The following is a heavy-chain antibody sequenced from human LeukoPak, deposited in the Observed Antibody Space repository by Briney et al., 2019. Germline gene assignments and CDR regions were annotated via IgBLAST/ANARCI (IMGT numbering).Heavy chain of an antibody. CDR2: ISGSGGRT. CDR1: GFTFSDYA. J-gene: IGHJ4*02. D-gene: IGHD1-26*01. V-gene: IGHV3-23*01. CDR3: VKGKKWELPLDY. Sequence: PGGSLRLSCAASGFTFSDYAMTWVRQAPGKGLEWVSAISGSGGRTYYADSVKGRFTLSRDISENTLYLQMNSLRVDDTAVYYCVKGKKWELPLDYWGKGTLVTVSS.